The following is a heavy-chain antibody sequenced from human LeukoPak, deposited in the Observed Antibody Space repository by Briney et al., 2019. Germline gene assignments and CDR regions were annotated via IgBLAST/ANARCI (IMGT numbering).Heavy chain of an antibody. D-gene: IGHD5/OR15-5a*01. CDR2: INPSDGST. J-gene: IGHJ4*02. Sequence: ASVKVSCKASGYTFTSYYMHWVRQAPGQGLERMGKINPSDGSTRYAQKFQGRVTMTRDMSTSTVYMELSSLRSEDTAVYYCASSFYDLLVYFDYWGQGTLVTVSS. CDR1: GYTFTSYY. V-gene: IGHV1-46*01. CDR3: ASSFYDLLVYFDY.